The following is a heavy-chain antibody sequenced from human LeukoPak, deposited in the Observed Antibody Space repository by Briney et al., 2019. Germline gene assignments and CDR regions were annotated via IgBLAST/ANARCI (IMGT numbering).Heavy chain of an antibody. CDR2: IIPIFGTA. D-gene: IGHD3-22*01. Sequence: SVKVSCKASGGTFSSYAISWVRQAPGQGLEWMGGIIPIFGTANYAQKFQGRVTITADKSTSTAYMELSSLRSEDTAVYYCAFGTAYYDSSGYYHPFDYWGQGTLVTVSS. J-gene: IGHJ4*02. CDR3: AFGTAYYDSSGYYHPFDY. V-gene: IGHV1-69*06. CDR1: GGTFSSYA.